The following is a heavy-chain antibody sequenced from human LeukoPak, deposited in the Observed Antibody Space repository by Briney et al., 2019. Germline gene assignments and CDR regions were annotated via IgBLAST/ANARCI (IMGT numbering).Heavy chain of an antibody. Sequence: ASVKVSCKASGYTFTNYYIHWVRQAPGQGLEWMGWMNPNSGGANYAQKFQDRVTMTRDTSISTAYMELSGVRSDDSAVYYCTRDRLGESGWFDPWGQGTLVTVSS. V-gene: IGHV1-2*02. J-gene: IGHJ5*02. CDR2: MNPNSGGA. CDR3: TRDRLGESGWFDP. CDR1: GYTFTNYY. D-gene: IGHD3-16*01.